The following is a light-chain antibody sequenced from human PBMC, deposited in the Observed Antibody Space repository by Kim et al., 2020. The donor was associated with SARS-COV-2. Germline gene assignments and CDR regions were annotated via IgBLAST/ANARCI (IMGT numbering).Light chain of an antibody. CDR2: GVS. V-gene: IGKV3-20*01. CDR1: QSVVSNR. Sequence: SPGEESTISCRPSQSVVSNRLGWYQQKPGQAPRLLIYGVSSRATGIPDRFSGSGSGTDFTLTISRLEPEDFAVYYCQHYGSSPRTFGQGTKVDIK. J-gene: IGKJ1*01. CDR3: QHYGSSPRT.